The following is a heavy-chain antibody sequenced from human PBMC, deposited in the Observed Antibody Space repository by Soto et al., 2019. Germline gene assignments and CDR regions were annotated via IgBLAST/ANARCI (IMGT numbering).Heavy chain of an antibody. D-gene: IGHD5-18*01. CDR3: AREAGYTYGYVFDY. CDR2: IIPVLGVG. Sequence: QVQLVQSGAEVKKPGSSVRVSSKPLGGPFGNHAITWVGQAPGQGLEWLGGIIPVLGVGDNAQNFQGRVTITADASTSTAYLELSSLRSEDTALYYCAREAGYTYGYVFDYWGQGTLVTVSS. V-gene: IGHV1-69*01. CDR1: GGPFGNHA. J-gene: IGHJ4*02.